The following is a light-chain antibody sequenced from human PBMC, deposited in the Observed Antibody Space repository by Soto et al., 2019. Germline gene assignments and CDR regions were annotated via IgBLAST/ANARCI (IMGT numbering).Light chain of an antibody. CDR1: SSDVGAYNF. Sequence: QSALTQPASVSGSPGQSISLSCTGTSSDVGAYNFVSWYQQHPDKAPKLVIFDVNNRPSGVSNRFSGSKSGNTASLTISGLRAEDEADYYCTSYTSISTYVFGTGTKLT. CDR2: DVN. CDR3: TSYTSISTYV. J-gene: IGLJ1*01. V-gene: IGLV2-14*01.